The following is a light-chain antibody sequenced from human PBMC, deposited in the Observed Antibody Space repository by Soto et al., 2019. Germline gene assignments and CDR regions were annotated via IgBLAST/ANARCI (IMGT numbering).Light chain of an antibody. CDR2: DVN. CDR1: SSDVGGYDY. CDR3: SSYTGTSTFV. Sequence: LTQPASVSGSPGQSITISCTGTSSDVGGYDYVSWYQQLPGKAPKLMIYDVNNRPSGVSNRFSGSKSGNTASLTISGLQAEDEADYYCSSYTGTSTFVFGGGTKVTVL. V-gene: IGLV2-14*01. J-gene: IGLJ1*01.